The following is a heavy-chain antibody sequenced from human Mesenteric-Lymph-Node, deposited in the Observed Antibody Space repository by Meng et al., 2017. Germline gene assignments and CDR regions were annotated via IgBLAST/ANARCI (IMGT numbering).Heavy chain of an antibody. CDR1: GGSFSGYY. CDR3: ARTIGGADIVVVPAAYYFDY. J-gene: IGHJ4*02. CDR2: INHSGST. Sequence: QVQLQQWGAGLLKPSETLSLTCAVYGGSFSGYYWSWIRQPPGKGLGWIGEINHSGSTNYNPSLKSRVTISVDTSKNQFSLKLSSVIAADTAVYYCARTIGGADIVVVPAAYYFDYWGQGTLVTVSS. V-gene: IGHV4-34*01. D-gene: IGHD2-2*01.